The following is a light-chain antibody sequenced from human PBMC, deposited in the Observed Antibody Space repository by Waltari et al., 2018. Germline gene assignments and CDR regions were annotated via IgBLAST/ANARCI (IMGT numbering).Light chain of an antibody. CDR3: QSYDSSLSNV. Sequence: QSVLTQPPSVSGAPGQRVTISCTGSSSNIGAGYDVHWYQQLPGTAPKLLIYGNSNRPSGVPDLFSGSKSGTSASLAITGLQAEDEADYYCQSYDSSLSNVFGTGTKVTVL. V-gene: IGLV1-40*01. J-gene: IGLJ1*01. CDR2: GNS. CDR1: SSNIGAGYD.